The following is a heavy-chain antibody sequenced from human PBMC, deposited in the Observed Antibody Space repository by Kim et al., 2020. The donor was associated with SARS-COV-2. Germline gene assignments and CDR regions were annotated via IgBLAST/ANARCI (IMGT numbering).Heavy chain of an antibody. CDR3: AKGTLEDWGNFDS. J-gene: IGHJ4*02. Sequence: ADAVKSRLTIPRDNTKNTLYLQMNSLRAKDTAVYYWAKGTLEDWGNFDSWGQGTLVTVSS. V-gene: IGHV3-23*01. D-gene: IGHD7-27*01.